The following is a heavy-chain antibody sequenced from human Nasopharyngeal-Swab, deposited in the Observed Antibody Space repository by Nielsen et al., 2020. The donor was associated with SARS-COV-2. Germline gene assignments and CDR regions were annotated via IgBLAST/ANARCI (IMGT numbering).Heavy chain of an antibody. CDR2: IYYSGST. D-gene: IGHD3-10*01. Sequence: SETPSLTCTVSGGSISSGGYYWSWIRQHPGKGLEWLGYIYYSGSTYYNPSLKSRVTISVDTSKNQFSLKLSSVTAADTAVYYCARERELWFGADYYYYYYMDVWGKGTTVTVSS. J-gene: IGHJ6*03. CDR1: GGSISSGGYY. CDR3: ARERELWFGADYYYYYYMDV. V-gene: IGHV4-31*03.